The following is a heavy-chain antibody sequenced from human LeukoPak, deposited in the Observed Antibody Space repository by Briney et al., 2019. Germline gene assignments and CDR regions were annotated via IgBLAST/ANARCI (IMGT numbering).Heavy chain of an antibody. CDR3: ARALPSYGMDV. V-gene: IGHV4-61*02. CDR1: GGSIITGNHY. CDR2: IYGSGTT. Sequence: PSETLSLTCTVSGGSIITGNHYWSWIRQPAGKGLEWIGRIYGSGTTSYNPSLKSRLTMSVDTSKNQFSLKLSSVTAADTAVYYCARALPSYGMDVWGQGTTVTVSS. J-gene: IGHJ6*02.